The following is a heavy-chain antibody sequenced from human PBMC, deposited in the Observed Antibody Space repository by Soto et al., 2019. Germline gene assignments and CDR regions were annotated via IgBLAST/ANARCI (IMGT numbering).Heavy chain of an antibody. V-gene: IGHV3-30-3*01. Sequence: QVQLVESGGGVVQPGRSLRLSCAASGFTFSSYAMHWVRQAPGKGLEWVAVISYDGSNKYYADSVKGRFTISRDNSKNTLCLQMNSLRAEDTAVYYCATEGYDSSGYYSFDYWGQGTLVTVSS. D-gene: IGHD3-22*01. J-gene: IGHJ4*02. CDR1: GFTFSSYA. CDR3: ATEGYDSSGYYSFDY. CDR2: ISYDGSNK.